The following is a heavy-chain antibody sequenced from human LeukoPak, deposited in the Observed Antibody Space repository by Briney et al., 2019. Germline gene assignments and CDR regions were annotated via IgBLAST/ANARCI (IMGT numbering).Heavy chain of an antibody. Sequence: GGSLRLSCAASGFTFSLYRMNWVRQAPGKGLEWVSYISSSSSNIYYADSVKGRFTISSDNAQNSLYLEMNSLRAEDTAVYYCARLSGAFDYWGQGTLVTVSS. J-gene: IGHJ4*02. V-gene: IGHV3-21*01. D-gene: IGHD3-10*01. CDR1: GFTFSLYR. CDR3: ARLSGAFDY. CDR2: ISSSSSNI.